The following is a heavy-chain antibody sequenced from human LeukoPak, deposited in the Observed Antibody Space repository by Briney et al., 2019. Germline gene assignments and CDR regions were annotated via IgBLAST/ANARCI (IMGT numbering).Heavy chain of an antibody. CDR1: GGTFSSYA. D-gene: IGHD2-15*01. V-gene: IGHV1-46*01. CDR3: AREGCSGGSCYHTPLFDY. J-gene: IGHJ4*02. CDR2: INPSGGST. Sequence: ASVKVSCKASGGTFSSYAISWVRQAPGQGLEWMGIINPSGGSTSYAQKFQGRATMTRDTSTSTVYMELSSLRSEDTAVYYCAREGCSGGSCYHTPLFDYWGQGTLVTVSS.